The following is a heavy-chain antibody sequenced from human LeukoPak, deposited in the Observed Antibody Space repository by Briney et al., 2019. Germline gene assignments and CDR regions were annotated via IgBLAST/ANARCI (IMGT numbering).Heavy chain of an antibody. CDR1: GFTFSSYA. J-gene: IGHJ4*02. D-gene: IGHD3-22*01. V-gene: IGHV3-23*01. Sequence: GGSLRLSCAASGFTFSSYAMSWVRQAPGKGLEWVSAISGSGGSTYYADSVKGRFTISRDNSKNTLYLQMNSLRAEDTAVYYCARGPYDSSGYYITYWGQGTLVTVSS. CDR3: ARGPYDSSGYYITY. CDR2: ISGSGGST.